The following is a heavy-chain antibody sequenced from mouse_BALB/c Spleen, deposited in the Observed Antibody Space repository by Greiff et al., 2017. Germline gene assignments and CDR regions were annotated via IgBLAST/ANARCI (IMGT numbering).Heavy chain of an antibody. Sequence: EVKLVESGGGLVQPGGSRKLSCAASGFTFSSFGMHWVRQAPEKGLEWVAYISSGSSTIYYADTVKGRFTISRDNPKNTLFLQMTSLRSEDTAMYYCARMGDGYYGYAMDYWGEGTSVTVAS. J-gene: IGHJ4*01. D-gene: IGHD2-3*01. CDR3: ARMGDGYYGYAMDY. CDR2: ISSGSSTI. CDR1: GFTFSSFG. V-gene: IGHV5-17*02.